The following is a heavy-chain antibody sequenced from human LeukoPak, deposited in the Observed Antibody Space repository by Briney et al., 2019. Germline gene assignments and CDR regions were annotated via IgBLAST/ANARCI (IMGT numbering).Heavy chain of an antibody. V-gene: IGHV3-23*01. Sequence: GGSLRLSCAASGFTFSSYAMSWVRQAPGKGLEWVSIISITGDTTYYADSVKGRFTISRDNSKNTLYLQMNSLRAEDTAVYYCAKAERYFDWPFDYWGQGTLVTVSS. D-gene: IGHD3-9*01. CDR3: AKAERYFDWPFDY. CDR2: ISITGDTT. CDR1: GFTFSSYA. J-gene: IGHJ4*02.